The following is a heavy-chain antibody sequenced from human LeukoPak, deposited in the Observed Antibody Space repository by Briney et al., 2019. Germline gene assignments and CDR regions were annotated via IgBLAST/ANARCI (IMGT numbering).Heavy chain of an antibody. CDR1: GFTFSSYE. J-gene: IGHJ6*02. Sequence: GGSLRLSCAASGFTFSSYEMNWVRQAPGKGLEWVSYISSSGSTIYYADSVKGRFTISRDNAKNSLYLQMNSLRAEDTAVYYCAREPMVRGVSDYYYYGMDVWGQGTTVTVSS. CDR2: ISSSGSTI. D-gene: IGHD3-10*01. CDR3: AREPMVRGVSDYYYYGMDV. V-gene: IGHV3-48*03.